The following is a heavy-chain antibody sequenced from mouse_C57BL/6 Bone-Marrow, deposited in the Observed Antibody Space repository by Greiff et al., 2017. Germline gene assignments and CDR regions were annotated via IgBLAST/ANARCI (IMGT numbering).Heavy chain of an antibody. D-gene: IGHD1-1*01. V-gene: IGHV5-4*01. CDR2: ISDGGSYT. CDR3: ARDRVITTVVATPAWFAY. CDR1: GFTFSSYA. J-gene: IGHJ3*01. Sequence: EVMLVESGGGLVKPGGSLKLSCAASGFTFSSYAMSWVRQTPEKRLEWVATISDGGSYTYYPDNVKGRFTISRDNAKNNLYLRMSHLKSGDTAMYYCARDRVITTVVATPAWFAYWGQGTLVTVSA.